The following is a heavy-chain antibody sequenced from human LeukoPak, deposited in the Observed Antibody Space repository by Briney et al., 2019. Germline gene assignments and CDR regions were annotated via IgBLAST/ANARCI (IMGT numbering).Heavy chain of an antibody. V-gene: IGHV1-18*01. CDR2: ISAYNGNT. CDR1: GYTFTSYG. J-gene: IGHJ5*02. Sequence: ASVKVSCKASGYTFTSYGISWVRQAPGQGLEWMGWISAYNGNTNYAQKLQGRVTMTTDTSTSTAYMELRSLRSDDTAVYYCARDPWGIAAAGAVGPSNWFDPWGQGTLVTVSS. D-gene: IGHD6-13*01. CDR3: ARDPWGIAAAGAVGPSNWFDP.